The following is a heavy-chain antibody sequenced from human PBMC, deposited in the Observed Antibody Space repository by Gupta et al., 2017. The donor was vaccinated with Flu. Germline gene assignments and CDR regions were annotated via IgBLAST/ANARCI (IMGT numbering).Heavy chain of an antibody. CDR2: IFSNDEK. CDR3: ARISRSITGTTMDY. J-gene: IGHJ4*02. V-gene: IGHV2-26*01. Sequence: QVTLKESGPVLVKPTETLTLTCTVSGFSLSNARMGVSWIRQPPGKALEWLAHIFSNDEKSYSTSLKSRLTISKDTSKSQVVLTMTNMDPVDTATYYCARISRSITGTTMDYWGQGTLVTVSS. D-gene: IGHD1-7*01. CDR1: GFSLSNARMG.